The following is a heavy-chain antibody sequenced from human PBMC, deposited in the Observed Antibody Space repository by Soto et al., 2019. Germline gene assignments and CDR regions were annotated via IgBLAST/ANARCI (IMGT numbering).Heavy chain of an antibody. J-gene: IGHJ6*02. CDR2: INSDGSST. D-gene: IGHD2-21*01. CDR1: GFDFSNSW. CDR3: ARDNSYALAV. V-gene: IGHV3-74*03. Sequence: PGGSLRLSCAASGFDFSNSWMHWVRQVPGKGLVWVSHINSDGSSTTYADSVKGRFTISRDNARTTVYLQLDSLRVEDTAVYYCARDNSYALAVWGQGPTVTVSS.